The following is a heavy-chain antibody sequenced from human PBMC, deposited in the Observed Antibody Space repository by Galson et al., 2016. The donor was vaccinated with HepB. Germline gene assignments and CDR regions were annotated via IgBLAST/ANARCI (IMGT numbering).Heavy chain of an antibody. CDR2: ISSSSSYI. J-gene: IGHJ4*02. CDR3: AKTYYDFWSSYGENYFDY. Sequence: SLRLSCAASGFTFSSYSMNWVRQAPGQGLEWVSSISSSSSYIYYADSVKGRFTISRDNAKNTLYLQMNSLSAEDTAVYYCAKTYYDFWSSYGENYFDYWGQGTLVTVSS. V-gene: IGHV3-21*01. CDR1: GFTFSSYS. D-gene: IGHD3-3*01.